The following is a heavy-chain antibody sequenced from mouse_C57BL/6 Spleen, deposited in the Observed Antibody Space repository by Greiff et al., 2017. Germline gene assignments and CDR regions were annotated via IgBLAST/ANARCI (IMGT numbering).Heavy chain of an antibody. CDR2: IDPSDSET. V-gene: IGHV1-52*01. CDR1: GYTFTSYW. CDR3: ARSYDYGAWFAY. Sequence: QVHVKQPGAELVRPGSSVKLSCKASGYTFTSYWMHWVKQRPIQGLEWIGNIDPSDSETHYNQKFKDKATLTVDKSSSTAYMQLSSLTSEDSAVYYCARSYDYGAWFAYWGQGTLVTVSA. D-gene: IGHD2-4*01. J-gene: IGHJ3*01.